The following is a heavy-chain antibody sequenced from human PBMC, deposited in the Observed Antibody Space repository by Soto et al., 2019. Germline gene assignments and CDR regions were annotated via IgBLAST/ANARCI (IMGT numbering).Heavy chain of an antibody. J-gene: IGHJ5*02. CDR3: AKDLKIAAAGTDWFDP. D-gene: IGHD6-13*01. V-gene: IGHV3-30*18. CDR2: IPYDGSNK. CDR1: GFTFSSYG. Sequence: GGSLRLSCAASGFTFSSYGMHWVRQAPGKGLEWVAVIPYDGSNKYYADSVKGRFTISRDNSKNTLYLQMNSLRAEDTAVYYCAKDLKIAAAGTDWFDPWGQGTLVTVSS.